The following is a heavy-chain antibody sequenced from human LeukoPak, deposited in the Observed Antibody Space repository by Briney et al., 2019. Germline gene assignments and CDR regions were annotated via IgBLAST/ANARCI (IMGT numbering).Heavy chain of an antibody. J-gene: IGHJ2*01. CDR3: ASSFWYFDL. Sequence: PSETLSLTCTVSGDSISSYYWRCIRQPAGKGLEWIGRFYTSATINYNPPLKSRVTMSVDTSKNQFSLKLSSVTDADTAVYYCASSFWYFDLWGRGTLVTVSS. CDR2: FYTSATI. V-gene: IGHV4-4*07. CDR1: GDSISSYY.